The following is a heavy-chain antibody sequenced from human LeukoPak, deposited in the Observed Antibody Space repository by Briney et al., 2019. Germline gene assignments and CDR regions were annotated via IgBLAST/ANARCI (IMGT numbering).Heavy chain of an antibody. CDR2: VDRYGSDT. Sequence: GGSLRLSCAASGLTFSDYWIHWVRQAPGKGLVWVSRVDRYGSDTNYADSVKGRFTISRDNAKNTLYLQMDSLRPEDTAVYYCATGEGLYFDYWGQGTLVTVSS. V-gene: IGHV3-74*01. J-gene: IGHJ4*02. CDR3: ATGEGLYFDY. CDR1: GLTFSDYW. D-gene: IGHD7-27*01.